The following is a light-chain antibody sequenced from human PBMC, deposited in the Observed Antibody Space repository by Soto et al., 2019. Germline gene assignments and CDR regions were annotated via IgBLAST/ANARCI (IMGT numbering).Light chain of an antibody. Sequence: DIQMTQSPSSLSASVGDRVTITCRASQSISSYLNWYQQKPGKAPKLLIYAASSLQSGVPSRFSGSGSGTDFTRTISSLQPEEFATYYCQQSYSTPKYTFGQGTKLEIK. J-gene: IGKJ2*01. V-gene: IGKV1-39*01. CDR2: AAS. CDR1: QSISSY. CDR3: QQSYSTPKYT.